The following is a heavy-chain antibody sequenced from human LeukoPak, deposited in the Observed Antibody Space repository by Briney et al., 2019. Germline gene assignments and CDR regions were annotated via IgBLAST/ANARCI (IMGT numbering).Heavy chain of an antibody. Sequence: GGSLRLSCSASGFTFSRFAMTWVRQLPGKGLDWVSSISGNDQQTYYAHSVKGRFSVSRDNSKNILYLQMDSLRADDSALYYCAKDANYYDSSGYLIPFDYWGQGTLVTVSS. J-gene: IGHJ4*02. CDR3: AKDANYYDSSGYLIPFDY. CDR2: ISGNDQQT. V-gene: IGHV3-23*01. D-gene: IGHD3-22*01. CDR1: GFTFSRFA.